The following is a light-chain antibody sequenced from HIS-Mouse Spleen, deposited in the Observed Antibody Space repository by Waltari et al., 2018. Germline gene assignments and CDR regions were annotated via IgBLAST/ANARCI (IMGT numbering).Light chain of an antibody. J-gene: IGLJ2*01. CDR3: QAWDSSYSV. Sequence: SYELTQPPSVSVSPGQTASIPRSGVKLGEKCGCWYQQKPGQSPVLGIYQDSKRPSGIPERFSGSNSGNTATLTISGTQAMDEADYYCQAWDSSYSVFGGGTKLTVL. CDR1: KLGEKC. V-gene: IGLV3-1*01. CDR2: QDS.